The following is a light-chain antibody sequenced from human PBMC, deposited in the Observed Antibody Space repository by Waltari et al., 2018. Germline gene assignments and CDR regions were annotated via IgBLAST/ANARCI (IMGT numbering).Light chain of an antibody. V-gene: IGKV3-11*01. Sequence: EIVLTQSPATLSLSPGERATLSCRASQSVSNYLAWYQQKPGQTPRLLIYDASNRATGVPARFSGSGSGTDFTLTISSLEPEDFAVYFCQQRTNWPRNTFGQGTKLEIK. CDR1: QSVSNY. CDR2: DAS. J-gene: IGKJ2*01. CDR3: QQRTNWPRNT.